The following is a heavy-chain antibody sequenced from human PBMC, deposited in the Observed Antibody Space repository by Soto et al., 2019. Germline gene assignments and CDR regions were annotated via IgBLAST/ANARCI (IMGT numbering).Heavy chain of an antibody. D-gene: IGHD3-10*01. CDR3: AKAVYGSGSGYFDY. J-gene: IGHJ4*02. CDR1: GFTFGSYA. CDR2: ISGSGGST. Sequence: EVPLLESGGGLVQPGGSLRLSCAASGFTFGSYAMSWVRQAPGKGLEWVSAISGSGGSTYYADSVKGRFTISRDNSKNTLYLQRNSLRAEDTAVYYCAKAVYGSGSGYFDYWGQGTLVTVSS. V-gene: IGHV3-23*01.